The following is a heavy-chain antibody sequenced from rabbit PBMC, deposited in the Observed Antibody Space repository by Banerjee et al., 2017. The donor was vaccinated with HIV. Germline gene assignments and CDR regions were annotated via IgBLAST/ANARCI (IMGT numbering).Heavy chain of an antibody. D-gene: IGHD1-1*01. V-gene: IGHV1S45*01. CDR1: GFSFNNNYV. CDR2: IDGGSGGST. CDR3: ARSPSTSNYYAL. Sequence: QEQLEESGGDLVKPEGSLTLTCTASGFSFNNNYVMCWVRQAPGKGLEWIACIDGGSGGSTYYASWAKGRFTISKTSSTTVTLQMTSLTAADTATYFCARSPSTSNYYALWGQGTLVTVS. J-gene: IGHJ6*01.